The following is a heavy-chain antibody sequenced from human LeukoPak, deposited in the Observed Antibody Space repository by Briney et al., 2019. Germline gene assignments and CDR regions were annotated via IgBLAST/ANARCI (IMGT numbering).Heavy chain of an antibody. J-gene: IGHJ4*02. V-gene: IGHV3-30*04. CDR2: ISYDGSNK. Sequence: SCKASGYTFTSYYMHWVRQAPGKGLEWVAVISYDGSNKYYADSVKGRFTISRDNSKNTLYLQMNSLRAEDTAVYYCARGNADYWGQGTLVTVSS. CDR3: ARGNADY. CDR1: GYTFTSYY. D-gene: IGHD4-23*01.